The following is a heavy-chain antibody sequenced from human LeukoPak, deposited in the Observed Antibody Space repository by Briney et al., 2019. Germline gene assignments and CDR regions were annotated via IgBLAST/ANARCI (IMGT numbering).Heavy chain of an antibody. CDR1: GGSISSSVYY. CDR3: ARRRGSCPLDY. D-gene: IGHD2-2*01. V-gene: IGHV4-39*01. J-gene: IGHJ4*02. CDR2: IYYSGST. Sequence: PSETLSLTCTVSGGSISSSVYYWGWIRQPPGKGLEWIGSIYYSGSTYYNPSLKSRVTISVDTSKNQFSLKLSSVTAADTAVYYRARRRGSCPLDYWGQGTLVTVSS.